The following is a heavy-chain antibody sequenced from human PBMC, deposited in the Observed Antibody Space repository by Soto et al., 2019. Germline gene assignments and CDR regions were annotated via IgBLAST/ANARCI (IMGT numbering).Heavy chain of an antibody. CDR2: NYWDDDN. CDR1: G. V-gene: IGHV2-5*02. J-gene: IGHJ4*02. D-gene: IGHD5-12*01. Sequence: GVGWIRQPPGKALEWLVFNYWDDDNRYSPSLKSRITVTKDTSRNQVVLTMTDMDPVDTATYYCAHALAGYTGNSRYFAFWGQG. CDR3: AHALAGYTGNSRYFAF.